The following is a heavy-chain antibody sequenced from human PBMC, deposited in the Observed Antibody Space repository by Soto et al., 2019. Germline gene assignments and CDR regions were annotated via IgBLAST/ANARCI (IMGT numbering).Heavy chain of an antibody. CDR2: ISWNSGSI. V-gene: IGHV3-9*01. J-gene: IGHJ4*02. D-gene: IGHD4-17*01. CDR3: AKDPSFTVTTLFDY. CDR1: GFTFDDYA. Sequence: PGGSLRLSCAASGFTFDDYAMHWVRQAPGKGLEWVSGISWNSGSIGYADSVKGRFTISRDNAKNSLYLQMNSLRAEDTALYYCAKDPSFTVTTLFDYWGQGTLVTVSS.